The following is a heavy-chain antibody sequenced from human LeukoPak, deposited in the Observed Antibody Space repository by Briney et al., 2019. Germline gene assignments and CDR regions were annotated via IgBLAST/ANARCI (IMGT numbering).Heavy chain of an antibody. CDR1: GFTFSSYS. CDR3: AKGSIAAAGTRNWFDP. CDR2: ISSSSSTI. V-gene: IGHV3-48*04. Sequence: GGSLRLSCAASGFTFSSYSMNWVRQAPGKGLEWVSYISSSSSTIYYADSVKGRFTISRDNAKNSLYLQMNSLRAEDTAVYYCAKGSIAAAGTRNWFDPWGQGTLVTVSS. J-gene: IGHJ5*02. D-gene: IGHD6-13*01.